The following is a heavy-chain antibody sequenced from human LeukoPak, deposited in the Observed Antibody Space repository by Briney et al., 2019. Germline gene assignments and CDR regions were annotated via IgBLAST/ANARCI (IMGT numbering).Heavy chain of an antibody. CDR1: GFTFSSYA. CDR2: ISGSGGST. J-gene: IGHJ4*02. CDR3: AKGSAGNFDY. D-gene: IGHD6-13*01. Sequence: PGGSLRLSCAASGFTFSSYAMSWVRQAPGKGLEWVSAISGSGGSTYYADSVKGRFTISRDNSKNMLYLQMNSLRAGDTAVYYCAKGSAGNFDYWGQGTLVTVSS. V-gene: IGHV3-23*01.